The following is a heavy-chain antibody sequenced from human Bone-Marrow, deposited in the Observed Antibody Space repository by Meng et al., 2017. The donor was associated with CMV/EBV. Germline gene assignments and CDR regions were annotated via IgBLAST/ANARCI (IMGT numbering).Heavy chain of an antibody. CDR1: GFTFGDYA. CDR2: IRSKAYGGTT. CDR3: TRSGYDSSPFDI. D-gene: IGHD3-22*01. J-gene: IGHJ3*02. V-gene: IGHV3-49*04. Sequence: GESLKISCTASGFTFGDYAMSWVRQAPGKGLEWVGFIRSKAYGGTTEYAASVKGRFTISRDDSKSIAYLQMNSLKTEDTAVHYCTRSGYDSSPFDIWGQGTMVTVSS.